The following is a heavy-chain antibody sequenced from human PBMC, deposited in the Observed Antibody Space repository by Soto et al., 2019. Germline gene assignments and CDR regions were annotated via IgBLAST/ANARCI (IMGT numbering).Heavy chain of an antibody. Sequence: SETLSLTCTVSCASISGFYWSWIRKSSGKGLEWIGRIYATGTADHNPSLKSRVMMSVDTFKKQFSLKLRSVTAADTAVYYCVRDGTKTLRDWFDPWGQGISVTVSS. CDR2: IYATGTA. CDR1: CASISGFY. J-gene: IGHJ5*02. V-gene: IGHV4-4*07. D-gene: IGHD1-1*01. CDR3: VRDGTKTLRDWFDP.